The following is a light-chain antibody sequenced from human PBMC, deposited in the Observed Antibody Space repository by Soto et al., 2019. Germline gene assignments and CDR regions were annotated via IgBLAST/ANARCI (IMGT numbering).Light chain of an antibody. V-gene: IGKV3-15*01. J-gene: IGKJ4*01. Sequence: EIVLTQSPGTLSLSPGERATLSCRASETVSITYLTWYQHKPGQAPRLLISGASTGATGIPARFSGSGSGTEFTLTISSLQSEDCAIYYCQQYYTWPITFGGGTKVDI. CDR2: GAS. CDR3: QQYYTWPIT. CDR1: ETVSITY.